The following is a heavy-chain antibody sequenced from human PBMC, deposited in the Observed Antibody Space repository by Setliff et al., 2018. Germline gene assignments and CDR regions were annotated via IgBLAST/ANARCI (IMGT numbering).Heavy chain of an antibody. V-gene: IGHV4-38-2*02. Sequence: SETLSLTCAVSGYSISSGYYWGWIRQPPGKGLEWIGRISTSGNTNYNPSLKSRVTVSLDTSKNQFSLKLTSMTAADTAVYYCARDQWVRSPPLYFSYSMDVWGQGTTVTVSS. D-gene: IGHD5-12*01. J-gene: IGHJ6*02. CDR1: GYSISSGYY. CDR2: ISTSGNT. CDR3: ARDQWVRSPPLYFSYSMDV.